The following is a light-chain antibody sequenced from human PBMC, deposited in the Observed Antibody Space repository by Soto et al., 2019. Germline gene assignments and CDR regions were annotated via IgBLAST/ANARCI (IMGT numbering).Light chain of an antibody. CDR3: QQYGSSFAT. J-gene: IGKJ1*01. CDR1: QSVSSN. Sequence: PGERATLSCRASQSVSSNLAWYRQTPGQAPRLLIYGASTRATDTPARFSGSGSGTDFTLTISRVEPADFAVYYGQQYGSSFATFGQGTQVE. CDR2: GAS. V-gene: IGKV3-20*01.